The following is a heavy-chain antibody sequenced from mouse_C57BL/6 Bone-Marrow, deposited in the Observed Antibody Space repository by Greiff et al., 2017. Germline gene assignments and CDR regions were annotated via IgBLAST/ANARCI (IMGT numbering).Heavy chain of an antibody. Sequence: VKVVESGPGLVAPSQSLSITCTVSGFSLTDYGVHWVRQPPGKGLEWLVVIWSNGSATYNSALKSSLSISNDNSKSQVFLKMNSLLTDDTAMYYCARHGGDYWGQGTSVTVSS. CDR1: GFSLTDYG. CDR2: IWSNGSA. CDR3: ARHGGDY. V-gene: IGHV2-6-1*01. J-gene: IGHJ4*01.